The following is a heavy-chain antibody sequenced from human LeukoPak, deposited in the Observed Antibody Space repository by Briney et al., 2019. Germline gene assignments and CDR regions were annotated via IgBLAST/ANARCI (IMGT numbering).Heavy chain of an antibody. V-gene: IGHV4-59*01. Sequence: SETLSLTCTVSGGSISSYYWSWIRQPPGKGLEWIGYIYYSGSTNYNPSLTSRVTISVDTSKNQFSLKLSSVTAADTAVYYCARGYDTIFGVVITDDAFDIWGQGTMVTVSS. CDR2: IYYSGST. CDR3: ARGYDTIFGVVITDDAFDI. D-gene: IGHD3-3*01. CDR1: GGSISSYY. J-gene: IGHJ3*02.